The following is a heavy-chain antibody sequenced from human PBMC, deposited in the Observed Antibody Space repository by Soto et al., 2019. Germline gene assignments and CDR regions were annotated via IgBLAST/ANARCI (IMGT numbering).Heavy chain of an antibody. D-gene: IGHD6-6*01. V-gene: IGHV4-34*01. CDR2: ISQSGNT. CDR3: ARDPKVSGSSQTRPDF. J-gene: IGHJ4*02. Sequence: LTCSIYSGSMSGGYMSWIRHPPGKGLEWIGEISQSGNTNYSPSLKSRVSRSIDTSKKQFSLNLAAVSAADTAVYYCARDPKVSGSSQTRPDFWGQGTLVTVSS. CDR1: SGSMSGGY.